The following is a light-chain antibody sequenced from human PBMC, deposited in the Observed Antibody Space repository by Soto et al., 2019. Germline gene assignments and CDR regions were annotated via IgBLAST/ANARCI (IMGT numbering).Light chain of an antibody. J-gene: IGLJ3*02. CDR1: SSDVGSYKL. CDR3: CSYVGSSTSWV. CDR2: EGS. V-gene: IGLV2-23*01. Sequence: QSALTQPASVSGSPGQSITISCTGTSSDVGSYKLVSWYQQHPGKAPKLMIYEGSKRPSGVSNRFSGSKSGNTASLTISGLQAEDEADYYCCSYVGSSTSWVFGGGTKVTVL.